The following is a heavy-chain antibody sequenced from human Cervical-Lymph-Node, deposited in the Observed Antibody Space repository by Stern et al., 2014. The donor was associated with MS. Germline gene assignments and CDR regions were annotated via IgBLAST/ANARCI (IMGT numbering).Heavy chain of an antibody. CDR3: ARERGSGYDAFDI. CDR2: ISANNGNT. V-gene: IGHV1-18*04. D-gene: IGHD1-26*01. Sequence: VQLVQSGAEVKKPGASVKVYCKASGYTFTSYGISWVRQAPGQGLEWMGWISANNGNTNYARKLQGRVTMTTDTSTSTVYMELRSLRSDDTAVYYCARERGSGYDAFDIWGQGTMVTVSS. CDR1: GYTFTSYG. J-gene: IGHJ3*02.